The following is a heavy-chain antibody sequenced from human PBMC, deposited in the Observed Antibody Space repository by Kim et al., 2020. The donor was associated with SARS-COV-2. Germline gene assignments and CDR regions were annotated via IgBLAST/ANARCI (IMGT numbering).Heavy chain of an antibody. Sequence: SETLSLTCDVYGGSFSNYYWNWIRQPPGKELEWIGEINHSGSSNYNPSLKSRVTISLNTSKSQFSLKLSSVTAADTAVYYCSRSPEGVRWFDPWGQGTLVTVSS. CDR1: GGSFSNYY. D-gene: IGHD2-8*01. CDR3: SRSPEGVRWFDP. CDR2: INHSGSS. J-gene: IGHJ5*02. V-gene: IGHV4-34*01.